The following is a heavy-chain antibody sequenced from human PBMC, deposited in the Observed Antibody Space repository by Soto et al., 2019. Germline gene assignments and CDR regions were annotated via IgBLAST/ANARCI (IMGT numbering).Heavy chain of an antibody. V-gene: IGHV1-18*01. CDR3: ARGRYGDY. D-gene: IGHD1-1*01. Sequence: QVHLVQSGAEVKKPGASVKXSCKGSGYAFTTYGITWVRQAPGQGLEWMGWISAHNGNTNYAQKLQGRVTVTRDTSTSTAYMELRSLRSDDTAVYYCARGRYGDYWGQGALVTVSS. CDR1: GYAFTTYG. J-gene: IGHJ4*02. CDR2: ISAHNGNT.